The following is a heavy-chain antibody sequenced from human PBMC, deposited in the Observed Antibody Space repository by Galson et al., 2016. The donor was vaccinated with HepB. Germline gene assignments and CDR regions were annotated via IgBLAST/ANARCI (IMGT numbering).Heavy chain of an antibody. D-gene: IGHD1-14*01. CDR3: ARAIRNQLLSEH. CDR2: MTPDSGNT. J-gene: IGHJ1*01. Sequence: SCKASGYTFRAYDISWVRQAPGQGLAWMGWMTPDSGNTGYGKRLRGRIAMTSDASINTAYLELHSLRSEDTAVYYCARAIRNQLLSEHWGQGNLITVSS. V-gene: IGHV1-8*02. CDR1: GYTFRAYD.